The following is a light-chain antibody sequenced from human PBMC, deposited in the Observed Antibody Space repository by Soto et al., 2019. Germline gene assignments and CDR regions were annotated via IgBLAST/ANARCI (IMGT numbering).Light chain of an antibody. CDR3: CSYAGSSSFRVL. CDR2: EVN. V-gene: IGLV2-8*01. CDR1: SSDLGAYNY. Sequence: QSVLTQPPSASGSPGQSVTISCTGTSSDLGAYNYVSWYQQHPGKAPKLMIYEVNKRPSGVPDRFSGSKSGNTASLTVSGLQAEDEAEYYCCCCSYAGSSSFRVLFGGGTKLTVL. J-gene: IGLJ2*01.